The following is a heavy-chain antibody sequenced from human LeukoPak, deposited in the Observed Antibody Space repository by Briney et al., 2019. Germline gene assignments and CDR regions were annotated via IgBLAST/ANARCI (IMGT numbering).Heavy chain of an antibody. CDR2: IYHSGST. V-gene: IGHV4-4*02. J-gene: IGHJ4*02. CDR3: ARENGDTPFDY. D-gene: IGHD4-17*01. Sequence: SETLSLTCAVSGGSISSSNWWSWVRQPPGKGLEWIGEIYHSGSTNYNPSLKRRVTISVDKSKNQFSLKLSSVTAADTAVYYCARENGDTPFDYWGQGTLVTVSS. CDR1: GGSISSSNW.